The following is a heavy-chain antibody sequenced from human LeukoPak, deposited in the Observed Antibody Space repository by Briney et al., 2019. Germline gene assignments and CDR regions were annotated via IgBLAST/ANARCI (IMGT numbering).Heavy chain of an antibody. CDR1: GGSFSGYY. V-gene: IGHV4-34*01. CDR3: ARRWNYKDAFEI. CDR2: IDHSGST. Sequence: SETLSLTCAVYGGSFSGYYWSWIRQPPGKGLEWIGEIDHSGSTNYNPSLKSRVTISGDTSKSQFSLKLSSVTAADTAVYYCARRWNYKDAFEIWGQGTMVTVSS. D-gene: IGHD1-7*01. J-gene: IGHJ3*02.